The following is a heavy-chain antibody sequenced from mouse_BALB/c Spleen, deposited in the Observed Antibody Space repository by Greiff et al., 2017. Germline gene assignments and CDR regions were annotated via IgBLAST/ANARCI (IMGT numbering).Heavy chain of an antibody. CDR2: IWAGGST. J-gene: IGHJ4*01. Sequence: VQRVESGPGLVAPSQSLSITCTVSGFSLTSYGVHWVRQPPGKGLEWLGVIWAGGSTNYNSALMSRLSISKDNSKSQVFLKMNSLQTDDTAMYYCARDAHGYYPYYAMDYWGQGTSVTVSS. V-gene: IGHV2-9*02. CDR1: GFSLTSYG. D-gene: IGHD2-3*01. CDR3: ARDAHGYYPYYAMDY.